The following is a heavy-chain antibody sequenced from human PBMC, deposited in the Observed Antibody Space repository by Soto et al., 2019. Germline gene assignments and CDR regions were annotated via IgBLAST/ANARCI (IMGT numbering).Heavy chain of an antibody. V-gene: IGHV1-8*01. CDR3: ARPLGPYYDFWSGYSYYYGMDV. CDR1: GYTFTSYD. D-gene: IGHD3-3*01. J-gene: IGHJ6*02. CDR2: MNPNSGNT. Sequence: SVKVSCKASGYTFTSYDINWVRQATGQGLEWMGWMNPNSGNTGYAQKFQGRVTMTRNTSISTAYMELSSLRSEDTAVYYCARPLGPYYDFWSGYSYYYGMDVWGQGTTVTVSS.